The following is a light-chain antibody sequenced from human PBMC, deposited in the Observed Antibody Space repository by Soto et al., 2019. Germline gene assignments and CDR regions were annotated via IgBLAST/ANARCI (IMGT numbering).Light chain of an antibody. CDR2: LHSDGSH. Sequence: QPVLTQSPSASASLGASVKLTCTLSSGHSSYAIAWHQQQPEKGPRYLMKLHSDGSHSKGDGIPDRFSGSSSGAERYLTISSLQSEDEADYYCQTGGTGILFGGGTKLTVL. J-gene: IGLJ2*01. CDR3: QTGGTGIL. V-gene: IGLV4-69*01. CDR1: SGHSSYA.